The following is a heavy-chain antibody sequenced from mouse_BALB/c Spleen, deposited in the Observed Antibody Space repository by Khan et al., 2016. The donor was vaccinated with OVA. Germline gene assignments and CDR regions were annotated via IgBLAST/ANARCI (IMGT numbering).Heavy chain of an antibody. CDR2: ISSGGSYT. Sequence: EVELVESGGGLVKPGGSLKLSCAASGFTFSSYALSWVRQTPEKRLEWVATISSGGSYTYYPGSVKGRFTISRDNARNPLYLQMSSLRSEDTAMYYCARTPGYYGSNYFDYWGQGSTLTVSS. J-gene: IGHJ2*01. CDR1: GFTFSSYA. V-gene: IGHV5-9-3*01. CDR3: ARTPGYYGSNYFDY. D-gene: IGHD1-1*01.